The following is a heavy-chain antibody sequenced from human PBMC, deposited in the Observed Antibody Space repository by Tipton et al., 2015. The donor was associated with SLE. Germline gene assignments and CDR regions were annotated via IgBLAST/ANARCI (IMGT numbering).Heavy chain of an antibody. CDR1: GFTVSSNY. Sequence: GSLRLSCAASGFTVSSNYMSWVRQAPGKGLEWVSVIYTGGTTYYADSVKGRFTISRDNSKNTLYLQMNSLRAEDTAVYYCATMCSSTSCLWGFDYWGQGTLVTVSS. V-gene: IGHV3-53*01. D-gene: IGHD2-2*01. CDR2: IYTGGTT. J-gene: IGHJ4*02. CDR3: ATMCSSTSCLWGFDY.